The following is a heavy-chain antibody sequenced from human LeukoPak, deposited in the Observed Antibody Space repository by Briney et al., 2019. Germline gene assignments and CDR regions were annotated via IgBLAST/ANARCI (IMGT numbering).Heavy chain of an antibody. CDR2: ISTSSIYI. V-gene: IGHV3-21*01. D-gene: IGHD2-15*01. Sequence: GGTLRLSCAASGFTFSSYGMSWVRQAPGKGLEWVSSISTSSIYIYYADSVKGRFTISRDNARKSLFLHMNSLRAEDTAVYYCARGADGVSSNSRGWFDPWGQGTLVTVSS. CDR3: ARGADGVSSNSRGWFDP. J-gene: IGHJ5*02. CDR1: GFTFSSYG.